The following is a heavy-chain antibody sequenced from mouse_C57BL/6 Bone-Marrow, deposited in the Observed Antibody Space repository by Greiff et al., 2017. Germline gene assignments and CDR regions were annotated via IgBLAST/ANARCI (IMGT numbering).Heavy chain of an antibody. J-gene: IGHJ3*01. CDR2: FYPGSGSI. V-gene: IGHV1-62-2*01. CDR1: GYTFTEYT. CDR3: ARHGNWAWFAY. Sequence: QVQLKQSGAELVKPGASVKLSCTASGYTFTEYTILWVKQRSGQGLEWIGWFYPGSGSITYNEKFKDKATLTADKSSSTVYMALSRVTSEDSAVEFCARHGNWAWFAYWGQGTLVTVSA. D-gene: IGHD4-1*01.